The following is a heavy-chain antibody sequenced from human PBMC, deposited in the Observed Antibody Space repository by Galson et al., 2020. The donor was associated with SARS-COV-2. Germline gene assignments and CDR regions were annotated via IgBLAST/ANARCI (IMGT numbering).Heavy chain of an antibody. CDR2: IFFDGSDK. D-gene: IGHD1-1*01. V-gene: IGHV3-33*01. CDR1: GFTFSSHA. Sequence: GESLKISCAASGFTFSSHAMHWVRQAPGKGLEWVAQIFFDGSDKYYGDSVKGRFTISRDNSKNTLYLHMNSLRADYTAIYYCARGSVSTVDSFLDSWGQGTLVTVSS. CDR3: ARGSVSTVDSFLDS. J-gene: IGHJ4*02.